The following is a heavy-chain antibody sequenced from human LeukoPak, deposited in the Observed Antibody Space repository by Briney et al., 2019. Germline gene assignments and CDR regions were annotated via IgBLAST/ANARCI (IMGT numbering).Heavy chain of an antibody. V-gene: IGHV3-23*01. CDR3: ARSMGGRYAFDI. CDR1: GFTFSSYA. Sequence: PGGSLRLSCAASGFTFSSYAMNWVRQAPGKGLEWVSGVSGSGGSTYYADSVKGRFTISRDNSKNTVYLQMNTLRAEDTAVYHCARSMGGRYAFDIWGQGTMVTVSS. CDR2: VSGSGGST. J-gene: IGHJ3*02. D-gene: IGHD2-15*01.